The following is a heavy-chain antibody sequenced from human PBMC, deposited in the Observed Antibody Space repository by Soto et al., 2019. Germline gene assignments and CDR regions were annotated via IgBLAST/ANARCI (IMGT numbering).Heavy chain of an antibody. J-gene: IGHJ3*02. CDR2: IKLDGSEK. D-gene: IGHD3-3*01. CDR1: GFTFSNYW. V-gene: IGHV3-7*01. CDR3: ARPWNSDYTTDAYDI. Sequence: PGGSQRLSCAASGFTFSNYWMTWVRQAPGKGLEWVANIKLDGSEKYYVDSVKGRFTISRDNAKSSLYLQMNSLRAEDTAVYYCARPWNSDYTTDAYDIWGQGTMVTVSS.